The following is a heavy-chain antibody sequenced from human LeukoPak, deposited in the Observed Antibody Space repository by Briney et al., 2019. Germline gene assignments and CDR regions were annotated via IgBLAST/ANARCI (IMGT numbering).Heavy chain of an antibody. Sequence: GGSLRLSCAASGFTFSSYNMNWVRQAPGKGLEWVSFISSSSSHIYYADSVKGRFTISRDNAKNSLYLQMDSLRAEDTAVYYCSDVSGSYWGQGTLVTVSS. CDR2: ISSSSSHI. J-gene: IGHJ4*02. CDR3: SDVSGSY. V-gene: IGHV3-21*01. D-gene: IGHD3-10*01. CDR1: GFTFSSYN.